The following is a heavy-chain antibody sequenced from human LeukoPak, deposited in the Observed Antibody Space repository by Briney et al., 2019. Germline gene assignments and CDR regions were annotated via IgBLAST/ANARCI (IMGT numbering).Heavy chain of an antibody. D-gene: IGHD2-21*01. J-gene: IGHJ4*02. CDR2: ISAYNGDT. V-gene: IGHV1-18*01. CDR3: ERDRDGY. CDR1: GYTFPHYG. Sequence: ASVKVSCEASGYTFPHYGISGVRQAPGQGLEWMGWISAYNGDTNYAQKLQGRVTMTRDTSISTAYMELSRLRSDDTAVYYCERDRDGYWGQGTLVTVSS.